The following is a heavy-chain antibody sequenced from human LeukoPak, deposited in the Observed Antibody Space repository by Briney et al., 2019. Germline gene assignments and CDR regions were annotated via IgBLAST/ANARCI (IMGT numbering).Heavy chain of an antibody. CDR1: RFTFSNYW. CDR2: INQDGSKK. V-gene: IGHV3-7*01. J-gene: IGHJ4*02. Sequence: GGSLRLSCVASRFTFSNYWMSWVRQAPGKGLEWVANINQDGSKKRYADSMKGRFTISRDNAKESLYPQLNSLRAEDKAVYYCAKWGPYCVGDYCPALDSWGPGTLVTVSS. D-gene: IGHD2-21*02. CDR3: AKWGPYCVGDYCPALDS.